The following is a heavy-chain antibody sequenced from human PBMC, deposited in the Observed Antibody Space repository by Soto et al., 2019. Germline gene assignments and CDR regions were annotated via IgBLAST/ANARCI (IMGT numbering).Heavy chain of an antibody. Sequence: VASVKVSCKASGGTFSSYAISWVRQAPGQGLEWMGGIIPIFGTANYAQKFQGRVTITADESTSTAYMELSSLRSEDTAVYYCARGSKPDTAMVGWGQGTLVTVSS. CDR2: IIPIFGTA. CDR3: ARGSKPDTAMVG. D-gene: IGHD5-18*01. V-gene: IGHV1-69*13. CDR1: GGTFSSYA. J-gene: IGHJ4*02.